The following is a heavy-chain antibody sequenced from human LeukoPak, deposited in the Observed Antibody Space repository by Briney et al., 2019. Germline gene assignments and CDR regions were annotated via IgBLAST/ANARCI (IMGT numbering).Heavy chain of an antibody. Sequence: SETLSLTCTVSGGSISSYHWNWIRQPPGKGLEYIGHIPYTGTTNYNPSLKSRVTISLDTSKNQFSLKLNSVTAADTAVYYCARGRRYLNPFDSWGQGTLVTVSS. CDR3: ARGRRYLNPFDS. D-gene: IGHD3-9*01. V-gene: IGHV4-59*01. CDR2: IPYTGTT. CDR1: GGSISSYH. J-gene: IGHJ4*02.